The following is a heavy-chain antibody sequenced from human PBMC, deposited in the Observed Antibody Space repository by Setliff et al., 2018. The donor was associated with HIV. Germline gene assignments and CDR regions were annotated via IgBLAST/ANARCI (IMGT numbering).Heavy chain of an antibody. Sequence: SETLSLTCTVSGGSISSSSYYWGWIRQPPGKGLEWIGSIYYSGSTHYNPSLKSRVTISVDTSKNQFSLKLSSVTAADTAVYYCARHVDYFDSSGNDAFDIWGQGTMVTVS. CDR1: GGSISSSSYY. J-gene: IGHJ3*02. V-gene: IGHV4-39*01. CDR3: ARHVDYFDSSGNDAFDI. CDR2: IYYSGST. D-gene: IGHD3-22*01.